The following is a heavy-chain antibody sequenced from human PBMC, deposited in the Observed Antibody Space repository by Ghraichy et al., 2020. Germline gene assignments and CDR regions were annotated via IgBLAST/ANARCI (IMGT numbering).Heavy chain of an antibody. CDR1: GFTFSSYS. Sequence: GGSLRLSCAASGFTFSSYSMNWVRQAPWKGLEWVSSISSSSSSIYYADSVKGRFIISRDNAKNSLYLQMNSLRAEDTAVYYCARDMGYDILTGYYRYYWGQGTLVTVSS. D-gene: IGHD3-9*01. J-gene: IGHJ4*02. V-gene: IGHV3-21*01. CDR3: ARDMGYDILTGYYRYY. CDR2: ISSSSSSI.